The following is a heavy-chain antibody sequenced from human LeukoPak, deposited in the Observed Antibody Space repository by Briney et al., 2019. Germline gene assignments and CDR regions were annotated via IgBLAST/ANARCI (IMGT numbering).Heavy chain of an antibody. CDR1: GGTFSSYA. CDR3: ARATPGPYYYYYMDV. CDR2: IIPIFGTA. V-gene: IGHV1-69*01. Sequence: ASVKVSCKASGGTFSSYAISWVRQAPGQGLEWMGGIIPIFGTANYAQKFQGRVTITADESTSTAYMELSSLRSEDTAVYYCARATPGPYYYYYMDVWGKGTTVTVSS. J-gene: IGHJ6*03. D-gene: IGHD4-17*01.